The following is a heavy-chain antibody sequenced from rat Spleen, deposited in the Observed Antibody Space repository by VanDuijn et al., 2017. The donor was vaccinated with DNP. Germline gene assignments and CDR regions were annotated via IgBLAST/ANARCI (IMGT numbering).Heavy chain of an antibody. Sequence: EVQLVESGGGLVQPGRSLKLSCAASGFIFSDYYMAWVRQAPTKGLEWVAYITYDGGSTYYGDSMKGRFTISRDNAKSTLYLHMNSLTSEDMATYYCARHVLPLRVWDYWGQGVMVTVSS. CDR2: ITYDGGST. CDR3: ARHVLPLRVWDY. J-gene: IGHJ2*01. V-gene: IGHV5-22*01. D-gene: IGHD4-1*01. CDR1: GFIFSDYY.